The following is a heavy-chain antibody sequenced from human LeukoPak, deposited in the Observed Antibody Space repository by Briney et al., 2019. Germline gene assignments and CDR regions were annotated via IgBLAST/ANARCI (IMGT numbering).Heavy chain of an antibody. CDR1: GFTFSSYS. CDR3: ARSSITGKMYYFDY. J-gene: IGHJ4*02. V-gene: IGHV3-48*01. Sequence: GSLRLSCAASGFTFSSYSMNWVRQAPGKGLEWVSYISSSSTIYYADSVKGRFTISRDNAKNSLYLQMNSLRAEDTAVYYCARSSITGKMYYFDYWGQGTLVTVSS. CDR2: ISSSSTI. D-gene: IGHD1-20*01.